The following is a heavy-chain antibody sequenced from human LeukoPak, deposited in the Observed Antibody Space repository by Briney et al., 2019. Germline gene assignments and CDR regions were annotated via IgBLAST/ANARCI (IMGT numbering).Heavy chain of an antibody. J-gene: IGHJ4*02. CDR2: IKSKTDGGTT. D-gene: IGHD2-2*01. CDR3: TPFSLVRRARGRYCSSTSCPSDY. V-gene: IGHV3-15*01. CDR1: GFTFSNAW. Sequence: GGSLRLSCAASGFTFSNAWMSWVRQAPGKGLEWVGRIKSKTDGGTTDYAAAVKGRFTISRDDSKTTLYLQMNSLKNENTAVYYCTPFSLVRRARGRYCSSTSCPSDYWGQGTLVTVSS.